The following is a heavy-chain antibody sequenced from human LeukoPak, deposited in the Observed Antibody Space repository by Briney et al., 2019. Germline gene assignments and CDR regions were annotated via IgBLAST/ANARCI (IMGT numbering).Heavy chain of an antibody. Sequence: SQTLSLTCTVSGGSISSGGCYWSWIRQPPGKGLEWIGYIYYSGSTNYNPSLKSRVTISVDTSKNQFSLKLSSVTAADTAVYYCAMGGVGLTPIDYWGQGTLVTVSS. J-gene: IGHJ4*02. CDR1: GGSISSGGCY. CDR3: AMGGVGLTPIDY. D-gene: IGHD3-3*01. V-gene: IGHV4-61*08. CDR2: IYYSGST.